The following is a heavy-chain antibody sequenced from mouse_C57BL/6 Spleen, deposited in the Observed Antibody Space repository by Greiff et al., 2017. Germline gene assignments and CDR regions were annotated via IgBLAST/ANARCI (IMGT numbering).Heavy chain of an antibody. V-gene: IGHV1-55*01. CDR1: GYTFTSYW. CDR3: ARWELRATWFAY. Sequence: QVQLQQPGAELVKPGASVKMSCKASGYTFTSYWITWVKQRPGQGLGWIGDIYPGSGSTNYNAKFKSKATLTVDTSSSTAYMQLCSLTSEDSAVYYCARWELRATWFAYWGQGTLVTVSA. CDR2: IYPGSGST. D-gene: IGHD3-3*01. J-gene: IGHJ3*01.